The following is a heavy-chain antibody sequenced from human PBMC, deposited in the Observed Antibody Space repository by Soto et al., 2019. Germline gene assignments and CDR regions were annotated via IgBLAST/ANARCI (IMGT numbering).Heavy chain of an antibody. CDR1: GGSFSGYY. V-gene: IGHV4-34*01. CDR3: ARGRGAAAQWTYYYYMDV. Sequence: SETLSLTCAVYGGSFSGYYWSWIRQPPGKGLEWIGEINHSGSTNYNPSLKSRVTISVDTSKNQFSLKLSSVTAADTAVYYCARGRGAAAQWTYYYYMDVWGKGTTVTVSS. D-gene: IGHD6-19*01. J-gene: IGHJ6*03. CDR2: INHSGST.